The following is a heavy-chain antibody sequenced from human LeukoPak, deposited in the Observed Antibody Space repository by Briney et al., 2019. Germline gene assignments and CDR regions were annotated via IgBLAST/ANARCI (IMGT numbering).Heavy chain of an antibody. V-gene: IGHV4-39*01. CDR3: ARLRSGRFLEE. J-gene: IGHJ4*02. CDR1: GGSTSSSSYY. Sequence: SETLSLTCTVSGGSTSSSSYYWGWIRQPPGEGLEWIGSINYSGSTYYNLSLKSRVTISVDTSKNQFSLKLSSVTAADTAVYYCARLRSGRFLEEGGQGTLVTVSS. CDR2: INYSGST. D-gene: IGHD3-3*01.